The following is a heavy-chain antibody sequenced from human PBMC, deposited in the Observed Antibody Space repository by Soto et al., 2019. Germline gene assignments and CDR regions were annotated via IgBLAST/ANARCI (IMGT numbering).Heavy chain of an antibody. CDR1: GYRFSDYH. Sequence: GASVKVSCEASGYRFSDYHLHWVRQAPGQGLEGMAWINPVSGGTNYAQKFQGRVTMTGDTSTSTVYLELTGLRHDDTAVYYCARDGRPPRFGWKHEHWLDPWGPGSLLTVSS. V-gene: IGHV1-2*02. J-gene: IGHJ5*02. D-gene: IGHD6-19*01. CDR2: INPVSGGT. CDR3: ARDGRPPRFGWKHEHWLDP.